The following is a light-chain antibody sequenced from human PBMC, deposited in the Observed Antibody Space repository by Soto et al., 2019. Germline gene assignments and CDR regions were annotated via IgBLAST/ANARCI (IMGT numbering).Light chain of an antibody. Sequence: QSALTQPASLSVSPGQSITISCTGTSSDIGAYNHVSWYQQYPGKAPTLMIYEVTNRPSGVSSRFSGSKSRNTASLTISGLQAEDEAEYYCCSYVGATTYVFGSGTKVTVL. V-gene: IGLV2-23*02. CDR1: SSDIGAYNH. CDR2: EVT. CDR3: CSYVGATTYV. J-gene: IGLJ1*01.